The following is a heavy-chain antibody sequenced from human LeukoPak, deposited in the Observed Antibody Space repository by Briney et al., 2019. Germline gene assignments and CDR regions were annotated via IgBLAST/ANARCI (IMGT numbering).Heavy chain of an antibody. J-gene: IGHJ4*02. V-gene: IGHV4-30-4*08. CDR3: ARDAWVASRAGGYVI. D-gene: IGHD5-12*01. CDR1: GGSISSGDYY. Sequence: PSQTLSLTCTVSGGSISSGDYYWSWIRQPPGTGLEWLGYIYYSGSTYYNPSLKSRVTISVDTSKNQFSLKLSSVTAADTAVYYCARDAWVASRAGGYVIWGQGTLVTVSS. CDR2: IYYSGST.